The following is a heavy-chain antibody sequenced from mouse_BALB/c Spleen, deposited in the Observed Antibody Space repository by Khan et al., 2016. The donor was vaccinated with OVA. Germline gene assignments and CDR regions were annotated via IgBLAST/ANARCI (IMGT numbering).Heavy chain of an antibody. J-gene: IGHJ3*01. V-gene: IGHV2-2*02. CDR2: IWSAGST. CDR3: ARRGYDYGRGALFAY. Sequence: VQLQESGPGLVQPSQSLSITCTVSGFSLNNYSVHWVRQSPGKGLEWLGVIWSAGSTDYNAAFISRLTISKNNSRSQVFFKMNSLQPNDTAIYYCARRGYDYGRGALFAYWGQGTPVTVSA. CDR1: GFSLNNYS. D-gene: IGHD2-4*01.